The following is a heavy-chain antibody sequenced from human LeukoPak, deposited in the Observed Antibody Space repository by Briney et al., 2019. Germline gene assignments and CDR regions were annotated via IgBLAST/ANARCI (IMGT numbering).Heavy chain of an antibody. CDR3: TTDSYYYDSSGLF. CDR1: GCTFSNAW. D-gene: IGHD3-22*01. V-gene: IGHV3-15*01. Sequence: GGSLRLSRAASGCTFSNAWMSWVRQAPGKGLEWGGRIKSKTDGGTTDYAAPVKGRFTISRDYSKNTLYLQMNSLKTEDTAVYYCTTDSYYYDSSGLFWGQGTLVTVSS. CDR2: IKSKTDGGTT. J-gene: IGHJ4*02.